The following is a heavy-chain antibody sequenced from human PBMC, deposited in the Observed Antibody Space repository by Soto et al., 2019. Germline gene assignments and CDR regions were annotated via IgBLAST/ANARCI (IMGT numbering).Heavy chain of an antibody. Sequence: EVQLVESGGGLVQPGGSLRLSCSASGFTFSSYAMHWVRQAPGKGLEYVSAISSNGGSTYYADSVKGRFTISRDNSKNTLYLQMSSLRAEYTAVYYCVKQDGYSYAFDIWGQGTMVTVSS. V-gene: IGHV3-64D*06. CDR2: ISSNGGST. J-gene: IGHJ3*02. CDR3: VKQDGYSYAFDI. CDR1: GFTFSSYA. D-gene: IGHD5-18*01.